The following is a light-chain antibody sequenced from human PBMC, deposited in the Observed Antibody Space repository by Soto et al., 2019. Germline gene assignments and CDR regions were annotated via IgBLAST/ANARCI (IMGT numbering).Light chain of an antibody. J-gene: IGKJ2*01. Sequence: EIVLTQSPGTLSLSPGERVTLSCRASQSVTNNNLAWFQQKPGQAPRLLIHAASTRAVGIPVRFSGGGSGTYFPLAISRLAPEDFAVYYCHQYGNGAYTFGQGTKVEMK. CDR1: QSVTNNN. CDR2: AAS. CDR3: HQYGNGAYT. V-gene: IGKV3-20*01.